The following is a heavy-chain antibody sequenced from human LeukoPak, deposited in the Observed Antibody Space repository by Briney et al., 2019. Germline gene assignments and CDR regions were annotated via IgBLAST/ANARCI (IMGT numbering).Heavy chain of an antibody. D-gene: IGHD2-21*01. J-gene: IGHJ6*03. CDR1: GYTFTDYF. CDR3: ARDGFQGMILYVVYYMDV. Sequence: ASVKVSCKASGYTFTDYFIQWVRQAPGQGPEWMGRINPNTGGTNYAKKFQGRVTFTIETSTNTAYMELSRLRPDDTAVYYCARDGFQGMILYVVYYMDVWGKGTTVTVSS. CDR2: INPNTGGT. V-gene: IGHV1-2*06.